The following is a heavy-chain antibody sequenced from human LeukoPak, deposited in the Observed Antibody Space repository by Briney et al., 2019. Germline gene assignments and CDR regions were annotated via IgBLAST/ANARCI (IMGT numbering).Heavy chain of an antibody. D-gene: IGHD6-19*01. CDR1: GFTFTAYT. CDR3: ARDDSRRLPIAVAAVSDY. J-gene: IGHJ4*02. Sequence: GGSLRLSCAASGFTFTAYTINWVRQAPGKGLEWVSSISSSSSYIYYADSVKGRFTISRDNAKNSLYLQMNSLRAEDTAVYYCARDDSRRLPIAVAAVSDYWGQGTLVTVSS. V-gene: IGHV3-21*01. CDR2: ISSSSSYI.